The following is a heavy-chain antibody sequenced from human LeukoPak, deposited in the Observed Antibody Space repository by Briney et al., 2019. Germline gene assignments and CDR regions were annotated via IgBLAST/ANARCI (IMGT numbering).Heavy chain of an antibody. CDR1: GFTLSSYS. CDR2: ISSSSSYI. V-gene: IGHV3-21*01. D-gene: IGHD3-10*01. CDR3: ARLGVRGDFDY. J-gene: IGHJ4*02. Sequence: GGSLRLSCEASGFTLSSYSMNGVRQAPGKGPEWVSSISSSSSYIYYADSVKGRFTISRHNAKNSLYLQMNSPRAEDTAVYYCARLGVRGDFDYWGQGTLVTVSS.